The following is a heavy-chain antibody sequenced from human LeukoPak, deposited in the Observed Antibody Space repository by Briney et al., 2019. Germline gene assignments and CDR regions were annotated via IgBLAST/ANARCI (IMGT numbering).Heavy chain of an antibody. V-gene: IGHV4-39*07. CDR1: RGSISGYF. Sequence: SEALSLTCTVSRGSISGYFWSWIRQPPGKGLEWIGSIYYSGSTYYNPSLKSRVTISVDTSKNQFSLKLSSVTAADTAVYYCARDLLRYFDWLWEGYFDYWGQGTLVTVSS. CDR2: IYYSGST. J-gene: IGHJ4*02. D-gene: IGHD3-9*01. CDR3: ARDLLRYFDWLWEGYFDY.